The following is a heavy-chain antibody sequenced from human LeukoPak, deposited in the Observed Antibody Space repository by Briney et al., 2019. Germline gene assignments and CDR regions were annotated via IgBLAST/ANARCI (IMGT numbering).Heavy chain of an antibody. D-gene: IGHD6-6*01. V-gene: IGHV3-30*18. J-gene: IGHJ4*02. CDR3: AKESQQLVRGGYFDY. CDR2: ISYDGSNK. CDR1: GFTFSSYG. Sequence: PGGSLRLSCAASGFTFSSYGMHWVRQAPGKGLEWVAVISYDGSNKYYADSVKGRFTISRDNSKNTLYLQMNSLRAEDTAVYYCAKESQQLVRGGYFDYWGQGTLVTVSS.